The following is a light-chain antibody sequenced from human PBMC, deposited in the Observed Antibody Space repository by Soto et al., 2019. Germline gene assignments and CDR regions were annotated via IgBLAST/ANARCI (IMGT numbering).Light chain of an antibody. CDR1: QSVSSN. V-gene: IGKV3-11*01. J-gene: IGKJ5*01. Sequence: EIVLTQSPDTLSLSPGERATLSCRASQSVSSNLAWYQQKPGQAPRLLIYDASNRATGIPARFSGSGSGTDFTLTISSLEPEDFAVYYCQQRINWPGITFGQGTRLEIK. CDR2: DAS. CDR3: QQRINWPGIT.